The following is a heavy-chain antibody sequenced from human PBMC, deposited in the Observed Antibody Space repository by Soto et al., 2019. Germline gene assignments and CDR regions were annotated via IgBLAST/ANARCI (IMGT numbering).Heavy chain of an antibody. CDR3: AKDRRAGGNSAFYFDF. J-gene: IGHJ5*01. CDR2: ISATGGGT. Sequence: HPGGSLRLSCAASGLKFSSYAMSWVRQAPGKGLEWVSLISATGGGTYYADSVKGRFTISRDNSDNTLYLQVHSLRAEDTAVYYCAKDRRAGGNSAFYFDFWGQGAQVTVSS. D-gene: IGHD3-16*01. CDR1: GLKFSSYA. V-gene: IGHV3-23*01.